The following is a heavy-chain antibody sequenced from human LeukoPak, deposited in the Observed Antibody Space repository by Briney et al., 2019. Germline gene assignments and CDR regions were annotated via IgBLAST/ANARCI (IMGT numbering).Heavy chain of an antibody. CDR2: IRSKAYGGTT. CDR1: GFTFGDYA. D-gene: IGHD5-12*01. J-gene: IGHJ6*02. Sequence: GGSLRLSCTASGFTFGDYAMTWVRQAPGKGLGWVGFIRSKAYGGTTEFAASVKDRFIISRDDSKSIAYLQMNSLKTEDTAVYYCSAYDPSDYYGMDVWGQGTTVTVS. V-gene: IGHV3-49*04. CDR3: SAYDPSDYYGMDV.